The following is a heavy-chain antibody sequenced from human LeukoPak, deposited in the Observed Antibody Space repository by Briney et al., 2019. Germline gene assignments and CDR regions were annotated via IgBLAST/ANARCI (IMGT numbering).Heavy chain of an antibody. CDR1: GGSISPYY. D-gene: IGHD3-9*01. J-gene: IGHJ3*02. CDR3: ATHYDVLTGYAAAAFDI. CDR2: IYYSGTT. Sequence: SKTLSLTCTVSGGSISPYYWSWIRQPPGKGLEWIGYIYYSGTTHYNPSLESRVTMSVDTSKNQFSLKLSSVTAADTAVYYCATHYDVLTGYAAAAFDIWGQGTMVTVSS. V-gene: IGHV4-59*08.